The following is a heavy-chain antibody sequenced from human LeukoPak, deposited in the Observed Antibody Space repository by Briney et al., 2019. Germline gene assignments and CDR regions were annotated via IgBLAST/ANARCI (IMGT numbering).Heavy chain of an antibody. CDR3: AKAYAGSANDGMDV. CDR2: ISYDGNNK. D-gene: IGHD3-10*01. J-gene: IGHJ6*04. CDR1: GFTFSNYG. V-gene: IGHV3-30*18. Sequence: GGSLRLSCVASGFTFSNYGMHRVRQAPGKGLEWVAVISYDGNNKYYADSVKGRFTLSRDNSKNTLYLQMNSLRAEDTAVYYCAKAYAGSANDGMDVWGKGTTVTVSS.